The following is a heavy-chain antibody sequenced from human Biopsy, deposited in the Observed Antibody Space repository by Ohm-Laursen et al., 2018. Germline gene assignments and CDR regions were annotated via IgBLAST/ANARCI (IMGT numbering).Heavy chain of an antibody. CDR1: GDSIRNYY. D-gene: IGHD1-26*01. Sequence: SDTLSLTCTVSGDSIRNYYWSWIRQAAGKGLEWIGRIYPGGGTIYNPSLKSRVTMSVDTSKNHFSLNLNSVTAADTAVYYCAGIVLGPTNGAFDIWGQGTMVTVSS. CDR2: IYPGGGT. CDR3: AGIVLGPTNGAFDI. V-gene: IGHV4-4*07. J-gene: IGHJ3*02.